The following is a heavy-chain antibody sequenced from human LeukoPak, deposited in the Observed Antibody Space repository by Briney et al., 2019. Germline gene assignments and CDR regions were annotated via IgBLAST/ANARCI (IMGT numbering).Heavy chain of an antibody. CDR3: ARIHSGSYYMGFDY. CDR1: GFTFSTYW. D-gene: IGHD1-26*01. Sequence: GGSPRLPCEASGFTFSTYWMTWVRQAPGKGLEWVANIKEDGSEKSYVDSVKGRFTISKDNAKNSLYLQMNSLRAEDTAVYYCARIHSGSYYMGFDYWGQGALVTVSS. CDR2: IKEDGSEK. J-gene: IGHJ4*02. V-gene: IGHV3-7*01.